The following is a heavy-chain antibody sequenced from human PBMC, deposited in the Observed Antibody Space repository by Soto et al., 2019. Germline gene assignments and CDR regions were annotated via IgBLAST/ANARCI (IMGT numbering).Heavy chain of an antibody. CDR1: GGSINIGDYY. V-gene: IGHV4-30-4*01. CDR3: ATVPTYYYDRSGYANAFDM. J-gene: IGHJ3*02. CDR2: IYYSGST. D-gene: IGHD3-22*01. Sequence: PSETLSLTCTVSGGSINIGDYYWSWIRQPPGKGLEWIGYIYYSGSTYHNPSLKSRINISVDTSKNQFSLKLSSVTAADTAVYYCATVPTYYYDRSGYANAFDMWGQGTMVTVSS.